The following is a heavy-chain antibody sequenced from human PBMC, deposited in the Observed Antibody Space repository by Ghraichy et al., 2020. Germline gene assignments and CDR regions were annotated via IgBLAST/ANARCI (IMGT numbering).Heavy chain of an antibody. CDR3: ARNLDYGDFLGIDY. V-gene: IGHV4-59*02. Sequence: SQTLSLTCTVSGGTVSNYYWSWIRQPPGKGLEWIGYVFYSGSTNYNPSLKSRLTISVDTAKNQFSLKLNSVPAADTAVYYCARNLDYGDFLGIDYWGQGTLVTV. D-gene: IGHD4-17*01. J-gene: IGHJ4*02. CDR2: VFYSGST. CDR1: GGTVSNYY.